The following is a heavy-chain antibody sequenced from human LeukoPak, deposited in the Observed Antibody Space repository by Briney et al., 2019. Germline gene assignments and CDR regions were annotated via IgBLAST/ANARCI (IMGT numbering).Heavy chain of an antibody. Sequence: PGRSLRLSCAASGFTFSSYAMHWVRQAPGKGLEWVAVISYDGSNKYYADSVKGRFTIYRDNSKNTLYLQMNSLSAEDTAVYYCARGGKRIQLWSTSDYWGQGTLVTVSS. J-gene: IGHJ4*02. V-gene: IGHV3-30*07. CDR2: ISYDGSNK. CDR3: ARGGKRIQLWSTSDY. D-gene: IGHD5-18*01. CDR1: GFTFSSYA.